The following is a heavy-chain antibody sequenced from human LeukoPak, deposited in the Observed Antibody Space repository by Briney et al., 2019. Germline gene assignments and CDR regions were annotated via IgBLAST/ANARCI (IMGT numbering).Heavy chain of an antibody. Sequence: ASVTVSCKASGYTFTSYYMHWVRQAPGQGLEWMGIINPSCGSTSYAQKFQGRVTMTRDTSTSTVYMELSSLRSEDTAVYYCARGRTTTDAFDIWGQGTMVTVSS. CDR1: GYTFTSYY. V-gene: IGHV1-46*01. J-gene: IGHJ3*02. CDR2: INPSCGST. CDR3: ARGRTTTDAFDI. D-gene: IGHD1-7*01.